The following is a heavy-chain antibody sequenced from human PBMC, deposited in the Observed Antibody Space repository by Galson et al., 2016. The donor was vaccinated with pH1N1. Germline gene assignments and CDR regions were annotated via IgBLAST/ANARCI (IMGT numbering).Heavy chain of an antibody. CDR2: INPSNGDT. D-gene: IGHD3-22*01. CDR1: GYTFTGYY. J-gene: IGHJ4*02. V-gene: IGHV1-2*06. CDR3: ARVNNHDSSGYYPFDY. Sequence: SVKVSCKASGYTFTGYYIHWVRQAPGQGLEWMGQINPSNGDTHYAQNFQGRVTMTRDTSISTAYMELNSLRSDDTAVYYCARVNNHDSSGYYPFDYWGQGTLVTGSS.